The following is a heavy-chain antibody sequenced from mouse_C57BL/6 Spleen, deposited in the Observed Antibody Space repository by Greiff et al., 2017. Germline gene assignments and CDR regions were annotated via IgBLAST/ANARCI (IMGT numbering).Heavy chain of an antibody. J-gene: IGHJ4*01. D-gene: IGHD2-5*01. CDR2: IDPENGDT. Sequence: VQLQQSGAELVRPGASVKLSCTASGFNIKDYYMHWVKQRPEQGLEWIGWIDPENGDTEYASKFQGKATITADTSSNTAYLQLSSLTSEDTAVYYCTTGSNYYYYAMDYWGQGTSVTVSS. CDR3: TTGSNYYYYAMDY. V-gene: IGHV14-4*01. CDR1: GFNIKDYY.